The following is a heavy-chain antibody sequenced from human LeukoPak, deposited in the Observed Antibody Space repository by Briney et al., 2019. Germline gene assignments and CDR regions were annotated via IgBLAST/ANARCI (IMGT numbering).Heavy chain of an antibody. J-gene: IGHJ4*02. D-gene: IGHD1-26*01. Sequence: GASVNVSCKASGATFSSYAISWVRQAPGQGLELMGGIIPIFGTANYSQKFQGRVTITADESTSTAYMELSSLRSEDTAVYYCARVGSGSYYIYWGQGTLVTVSS. CDR1: GATFSSYA. CDR3: ARVGSGSYYIY. CDR2: IIPIFGTA. V-gene: IGHV1-69*13.